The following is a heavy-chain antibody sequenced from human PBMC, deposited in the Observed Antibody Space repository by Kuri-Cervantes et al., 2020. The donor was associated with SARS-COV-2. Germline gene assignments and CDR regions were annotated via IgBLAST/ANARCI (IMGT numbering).Heavy chain of an antibody. CDR3: AKQAIVRVVTYYYYMDV. V-gene: IGHV3-7*03. J-gene: IGHJ6*03. CDR1: GFTFSSYW. D-gene: IGHD2-8*02. Sequence: GGSLRLSCAASGFTFSSYWMSWVRQAPGKGLEWVANIKQDGSEKYYVDSVKGRFTISRDNAKNSLYLQMNNLRAEDTAVYYCAKQAIVRVVTYYYYMDVWGKGTTVTVSS. CDR2: IKQDGSEK.